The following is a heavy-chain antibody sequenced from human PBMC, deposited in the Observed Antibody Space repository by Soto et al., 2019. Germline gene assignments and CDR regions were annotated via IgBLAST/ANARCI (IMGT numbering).Heavy chain of an antibody. CDR3: AKDRGFDWSTQFFDY. CDR2: VSFDGTNK. Sequence: QVQLVESGGGVVQPGRSLRLSCAASGFTFSSYGMHWVRQAPGKGLEWVAVVSFDGTNKYYEDSVKGRFTISRDNSKNTLYLQLNSLRAEDTAVYYCAKDRGFDWSTQFFDYWGQGTLVTVSS. J-gene: IGHJ4*02. D-gene: IGHD3-9*01. V-gene: IGHV3-30*18. CDR1: GFTFSSYG.